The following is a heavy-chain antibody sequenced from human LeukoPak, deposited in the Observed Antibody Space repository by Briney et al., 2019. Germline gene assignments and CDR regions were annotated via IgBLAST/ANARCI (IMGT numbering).Heavy chain of an antibody. CDR1: GFTFSSYA. J-gene: IGHJ6*03. D-gene: IGHD5-18*01. V-gene: IGHV3-30*04. Sequence: GRSLRLACAASGFTFSSYAMHWVRQAPGKGLEWVAVISYDGSNKYYADSVKGRFTISRDNSKNSLYLQMNSLRAEDTALYYCAKGYSSYYMDVWGKGTTVTVSS. CDR2: ISYDGSNK. CDR3: AKGYSSYYMDV.